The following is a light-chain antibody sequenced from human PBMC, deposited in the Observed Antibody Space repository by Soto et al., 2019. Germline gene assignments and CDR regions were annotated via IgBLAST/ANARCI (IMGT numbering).Light chain of an antibody. Sequence: QSALTQPPSASGSPGQSVTISCTGTSSDVGGYNFVSWYQQHPGKAPKLMIYEVSERPSGVPDRFSGSESGNTASLTVSGLQADDEADYYCSSYAGSNIVVFGGGTKLTVL. CDR2: EVS. J-gene: IGLJ2*01. V-gene: IGLV2-8*01. CDR3: SSYAGSNIVV. CDR1: SSDVGGYNF.